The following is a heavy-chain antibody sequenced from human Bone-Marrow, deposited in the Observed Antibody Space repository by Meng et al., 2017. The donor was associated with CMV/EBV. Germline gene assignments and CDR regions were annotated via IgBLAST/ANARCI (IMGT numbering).Heavy chain of an antibody. CDR3: AGYKTWDWFDP. J-gene: IGHJ5*02. Sequence: GSLRLSCVVSGGSISSSKWWTWVRQPPGKGLEWIGAIHHSGTTNYNTSLKSRVTMSVDKSKNHFSLSLTSVTAADTAVYFCAGYKTWDWFDPWGQGTLVTVSS. D-gene: IGHD2-2*02. CDR1: GGSISSSKW. CDR2: IHHSGTT. V-gene: IGHV4-4*01.